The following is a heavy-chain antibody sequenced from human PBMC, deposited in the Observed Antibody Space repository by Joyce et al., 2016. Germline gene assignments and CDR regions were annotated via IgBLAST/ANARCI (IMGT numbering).Heavy chain of an antibody. V-gene: IGHV3-48*04. Sequence: EVQAVESGGGLVQPGGSLRLSCAASGFTLSTYTMSWVRQAPGKGLEWVAYISTGNVAWYADSVRGRFTISRGDAKNSLYLQLNSLGADDTAVYYCATDRNYAFDIWGLGTMVTVSS. J-gene: IGHJ3*02. CDR3: ATDRNYAFDI. CDR1: GFTLSTYT. D-gene: IGHD2-21*01. CDR2: ISTGNVA.